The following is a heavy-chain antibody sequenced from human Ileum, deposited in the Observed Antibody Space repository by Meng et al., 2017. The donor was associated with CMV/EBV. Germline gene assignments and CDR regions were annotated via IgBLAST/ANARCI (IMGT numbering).Heavy chain of an antibody. CDR3: ARASPLTGEEKMPLDY. CDR1: ENTFTDYY. D-gene: IGHD1-20*01. Sequence: QVRTVQSGAEVKKPGAPVKVSCKTSENTFTDYYIHWVRQAPGQGLERMGWINPNSGGTKFAQKFQGRVTMTRDTSISTVYMELSGLTSDDTAVYFCARASPLTGEEKMPLDYWGQGTLVTVSS. J-gene: IGHJ4*02. CDR2: INPNSGGT. V-gene: IGHV1-2*02.